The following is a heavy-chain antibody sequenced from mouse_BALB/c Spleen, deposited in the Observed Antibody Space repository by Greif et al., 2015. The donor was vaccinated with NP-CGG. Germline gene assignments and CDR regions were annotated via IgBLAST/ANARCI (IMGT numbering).Heavy chain of an antibody. CDR2: ISSGSSTI. D-gene: IGHD4-1*01. V-gene: IGHV5-17*02. CDR3: ARSQTGTFDY. CDR1: GFTFSSFG. Sequence: EVKLEESGGGLVQPGGSRKLSCAASGFTFSSFGMHWVRQAPEKGLEWVAYISSGSSTIYYADTVKGRFTISRDNPKNTLFLQMTSLRSEDTAMYYCARSQTGTFDYWGQGTTLTVSS. J-gene: IGHJ2*01.